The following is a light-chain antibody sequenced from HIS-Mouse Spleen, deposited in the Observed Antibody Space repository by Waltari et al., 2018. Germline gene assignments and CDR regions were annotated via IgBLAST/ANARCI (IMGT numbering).Light chain of an antibody. Sequence: DIVMTQSPDSLAVSLGERATINFKSSQSVLYSSNNKNYLAWYQQKPGQPPKLLIYWAATRESGVPDRFSGSGYGTDFTLTISSLQAEDVAVYYCQQYYSTPLTFGGGTKVEIK. J-gene: IGKJ4*01. CDR1: QSVLYSSNNKNY. V-gene: IGKV4-1*01. CDR3: QQYYSTPLT. CDR2: WAA.